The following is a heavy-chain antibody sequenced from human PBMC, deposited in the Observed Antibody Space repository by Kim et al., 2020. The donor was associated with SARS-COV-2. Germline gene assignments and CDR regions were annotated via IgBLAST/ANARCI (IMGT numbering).Heavy chain of an antibody. CDR1: GGSISSSSYY. CDR3: ARLSRGTYYFDY. Sequence: SETLSLTCTVSGGSISSSSYYWGWIRQPPGKGLEWIGSIYYSGSIYYNPSLKSRVTISVDTSKNQFSLKLSSVTAADTAVYYCARLSRGTYYFDYWGQGTLVTVSS. D-gene: IGHD3-16*01. J-gene: IGHJ4*02. V-gene: IGHV4-39*01. CDR2: IYYSGSI.